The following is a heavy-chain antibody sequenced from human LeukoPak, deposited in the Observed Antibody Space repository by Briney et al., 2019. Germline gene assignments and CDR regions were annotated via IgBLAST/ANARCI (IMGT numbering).Heavy chain of an antibody. V-gene: IGHV3-11*01. CDR2: ISSSGSTI. J-gene: IGHJ4*02. Sequence: GGSLRLSCAASGFTFSDYYMSWIRQAPGKGLEWVSYISSSGSTIYYADSVKGRFTISRDNAKNSLYLQMNSLRAEDTAVYYCAKRVDYSSPGGYFDYWGQGTLVTVSS. CDR1: GFTFSDYY. CDR3: AKRVDYSSPGGYFDY. D-gene: IGHD2-2*01.